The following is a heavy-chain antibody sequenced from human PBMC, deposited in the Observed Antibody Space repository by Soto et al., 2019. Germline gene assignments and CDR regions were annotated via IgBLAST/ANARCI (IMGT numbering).Heavy chain of an antibody. Sequence: GGSLRLSCAASGFTFSSYSMNWVRQAPGKGLEWVSYISSSSSTIYYADSVKGRFTISRDNAKNSLYLQMNSLRDEDTAVYYCARVAGLRFLEWLDYYYYGMDVWGQGTTVTVSS. CDR2: ISSSSSTI. J-gene: IGHJ6*02. D-gene: IGHD3-3*01. V-gene: IGHV3-48*02. CDR1: GFTFSSYS. CDR3: ARVAGLRFLEWLDYYYYGMDV.